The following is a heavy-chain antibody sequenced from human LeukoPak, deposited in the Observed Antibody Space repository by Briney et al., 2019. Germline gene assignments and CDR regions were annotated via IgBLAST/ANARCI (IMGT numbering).Heavy chain of an antibody. D-gene: IGHD4-17*01. J-gene: IGHJ3*02. CDR3: AKHYGDYLNAFDI. V-gene: IGHV3-23*01. CDR2: ISGSAGST. Sequence: GGSLRLSCAASGFTFSSYSMNWVRQAPGKGLEWVSAISGSAGSTYYADSVKGRFTISRDNSKNTLYLQMSSLRAEDTAVYYCAKHYGDYLNAFDIWGQGTMVTVSS. CDR1: GFTFSSYS.